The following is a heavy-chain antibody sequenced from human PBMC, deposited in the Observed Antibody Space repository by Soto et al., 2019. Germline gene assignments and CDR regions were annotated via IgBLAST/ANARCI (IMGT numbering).Heavy chain of an antibody. J-gene: IGHJ4*02. CDR1: GGSFSGYY. D-gene: IGHD2-8*02. Sequence: QVQLQQWGAGLLKPSETLSLTCAVYGGSFSGYYWTWIRQPPGTGLEWIGEINHSGSTNYNPSLKXXVTLSVDPSKNQFSLKLTSVTAADTAVYYCARDKITGLFDYWGQGTLVTVSS. CDR3: ARDKITGLFDY. CDR2: INHSGST. V-gene: IGHV4-34*01.